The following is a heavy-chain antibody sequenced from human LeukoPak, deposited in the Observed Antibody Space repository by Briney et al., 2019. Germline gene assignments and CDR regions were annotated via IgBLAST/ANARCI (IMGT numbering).Heavy chain of an antibody. D-gene: IGHD2-2*01. V-gene: IGHV1-2*02. CDR3: ARKYCSSTSCYRWFAP. J-gene: IGHJ5*02. Sequence: ASVKVSCKASGYTFTGYYMHWVRQAPGQGLEWMGWINPNSGGTNYAQRFQGRVTMTRDTSISTAYMELSRLRSDDTAVYYCARKYCSSTSCYRWFAPWGQGTLVTVSS. CDR1: GYTFTGYY. CDR2: INPNSGGT.